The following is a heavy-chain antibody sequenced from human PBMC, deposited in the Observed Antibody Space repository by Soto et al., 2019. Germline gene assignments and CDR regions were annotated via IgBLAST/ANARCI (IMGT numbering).Heavy chain of an antibody. Sequence: ASVKVSCKASVYAFTSYGIRWVRQAPGQGLEWMGWISAYNGNTNYAQKLQGRVTMTTDTSTSTAYMELRSLRSDDTAVYYCARDMVTDWYFDLWGRGTLVTVSS. D-gene: IGHD5-18*01. CDR3: ARDMVTDWYFDL. V-gene: IGHV1-18*01. CDR1: VYAFTSYG. J-gene: IGHJ2*01. CDR2: ISAYNGNT.